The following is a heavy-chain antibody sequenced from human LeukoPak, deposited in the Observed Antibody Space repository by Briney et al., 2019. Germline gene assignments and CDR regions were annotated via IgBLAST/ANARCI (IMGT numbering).Heavy chain of an antibody. D-gene: IGHD5-12*01. CDR2: INPNSGVT. CDR3: AKDRYGDYEAPFHYYMDA. Sequence: GASVKVSCKASGYTFTSYAMHWVRQAPGQRLEWMGWINPNSGVTNYAQKLQGRVTITRDTSIDTAYMQLSRLRSDDTAVYYCAKDRYGDYEAPFHYYMDAWGRGTTVTISS. V-gene: IGHV1-2*02. J-gene: IGHJ6*03. CDR1: GYTFTSYA.